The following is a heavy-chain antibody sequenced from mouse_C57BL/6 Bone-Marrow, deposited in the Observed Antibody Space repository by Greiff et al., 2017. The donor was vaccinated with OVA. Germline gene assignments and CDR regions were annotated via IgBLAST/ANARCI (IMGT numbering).Heavy chain of an antibody. V-gene: IGHV5-2*01. Sequence: VQLKESGGGLVQPGESLKLSCESNEYEFPSHDMSWVRKTPEKRLELVAAINSDGGSTYYPDTMERRFIISRDNTKKTLYLQMSSLRSEDTALYYCARGATVVPPYYAMDDWGQGTSVTVSS. D-gene: IGHD1-1*01. J-gene: IGHJ4*01. CDR3: ARGATVVPPYYAMDD. CDR2: INSDGGST. CDR1: EYEFPSHD.